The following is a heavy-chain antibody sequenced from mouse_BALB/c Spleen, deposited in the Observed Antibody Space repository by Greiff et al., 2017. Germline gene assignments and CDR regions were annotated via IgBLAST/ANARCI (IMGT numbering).Heavy chain of an antibody. Sequence: ESGPGLVKPSQSLSLTCSVTGYSITSGYYWNWIRQFPGNKLEWMGYISYDGSNNYNPSLKNRISITRDTSKNPFFLKVNSVTTEDTATYYCASGGGYFDVWGAGTTVTVSS. V-gene: IGHV3-6*02. J-gene: IGHJ1*01. CDR1: GYSITSGYY. CDR2: ISYDGSN. CDR3: ASGGGYFDV.